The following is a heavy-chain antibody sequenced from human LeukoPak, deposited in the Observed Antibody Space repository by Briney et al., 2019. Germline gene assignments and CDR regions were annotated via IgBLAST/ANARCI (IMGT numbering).Heavy chain of an antibody. CDR1: GYSISRGYY. CDR3: ARAGWIITSGIDY. D-gene: IGHD3-10*01. CDR2: IYHTGST. V-gene: IGHV4-38-2*01. Sequence: PSETLSLTCGVSGYSISRGYYWAWIRQPPGKGLEWIGTIYHTGSTYYTPSLGSRVTISVDTSENEFSLNLNSVTAADTAVYYCARAGWIITSGIDYWGQGALVTVSS. J-gene: IGHJ4*02.